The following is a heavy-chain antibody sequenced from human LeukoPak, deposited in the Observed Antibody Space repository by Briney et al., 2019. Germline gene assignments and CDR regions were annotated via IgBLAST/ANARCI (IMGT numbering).Heavy chain of an antibody. CDR1: GFSFSSYA. J-gene: IGHJ4*02. D-gene: IGHD2-21*01. V-gene: IGHV3-23*01. Sequence: TGGSLRLSCEASGFSFSSYAMTWVRQAPGKGLEWVSSIGARGHDTYNADSVKGRFTISRDNSKNTLYLQMSGLKVEDTAVYYCARSIPGPHCGGDGCPPTLTPFDLWGQGTLVTVSS. CDR3: ARSIPGPHCGGDGCPPTLTPFDL. CDR2: IGARGHDT.